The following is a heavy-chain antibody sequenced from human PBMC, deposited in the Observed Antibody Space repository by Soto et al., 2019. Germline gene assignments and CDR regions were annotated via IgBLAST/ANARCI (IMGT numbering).Heavy chain of an antibody. Sequence: GASVKVSCKASGYTFTSYYMHWVRQAPGQGLEWMGGIIPIFGTANYAQKFQGRVTITADESTSTAYMELSSLRSEDTAVYYCARAYSNYDRDYYYYGMDVWGQGTTVTVSS. CDR2: IIPIFGTA. CDR1: GYTFTSYY. V-gene: IGHV1-69*13. D-gene: IGHD4-4*01. CDR3: ARAYSNYDRDYYYYGMDV. J-gene: IGHJ6*02.